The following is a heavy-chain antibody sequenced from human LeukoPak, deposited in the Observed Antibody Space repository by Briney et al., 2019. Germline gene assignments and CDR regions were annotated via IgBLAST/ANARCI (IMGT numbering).Heavy chain of an antibody. Sequence: SETLSLTCTVSGVSISSSGYYWSWIRQPPGKGLEWIGYFYNSGTTNHNPSLKPRVTISVDTSKNQFSLKLSSVTAADTAVYYCARGDSWFDPWGQGTLVTVSS. J-gene: IGHJ5*02. CDR1: GVSISSSGYY. CDR2: FYNSGTT. CDR3: ARGDSWFDP. V-gene: IGHV4-61*08.